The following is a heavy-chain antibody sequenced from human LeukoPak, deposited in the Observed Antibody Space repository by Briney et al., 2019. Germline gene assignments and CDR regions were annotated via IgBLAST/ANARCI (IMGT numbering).Heavy chain of an antibody. CDR1: GFTFSSYW. V-gene: IGHV3-48*04. CDR2: IGISSGNT. D-gene: IGHD1-1*01. J-gene: IGHJ4*02. CDR3: ARDHNYAFDN. Sequence: GGSLRLSCAASGFTFSSYWMSWVRQAPGKGLEWISYIGISSGNTKYADSVRGRFTISADNAKNSLYLQMNSLRVEDTAVYYCARDHNYAFDNWGQGTLVSVSS.